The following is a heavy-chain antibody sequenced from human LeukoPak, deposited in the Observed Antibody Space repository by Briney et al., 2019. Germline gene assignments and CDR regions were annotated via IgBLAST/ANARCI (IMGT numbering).Heavy chain of an antibody. D-gene: IGHD5-18*01. CDR3: AKDGSQLWFYFYYYMDV. J-gene: IGHJ6*03. CDR1: GFTFSSYA. CDR2: ISGSGGST. V-gene: IGHV3-23*01. Sequence: GGSLRLSCAASGFTFSSYAMSWVRQAPGKGLEWVSAISGSGGSTYYADSVKGRFTISRDNSKNTLYLQMNSLRAEDTAVYYCAKDGSQLWFYFYYYMDVWGKGTTVTVSS.